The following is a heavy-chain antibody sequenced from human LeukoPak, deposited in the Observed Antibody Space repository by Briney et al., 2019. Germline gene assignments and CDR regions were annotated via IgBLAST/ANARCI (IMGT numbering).Heavy chain of an antibody. J-gene: IGHJ4*02. V-gene: IGHV4-34*01. CDR1: GGSFSGYY. CDR3: ARDATYYYDSSGYYYGLPFDY. Sequence: TETLSLTCAVYGGSFSGYYWSWIRQPPGKGLEWIGEINHSGSTNYNPSLKSRVTISVDTSKNQFSLKLSSVTAADTAVYYCARDATYYYDSSGYYYGLPFDYWGQGTLVTVSS. CDR2: INHSGST. D-gene: IGHD3-22*01.